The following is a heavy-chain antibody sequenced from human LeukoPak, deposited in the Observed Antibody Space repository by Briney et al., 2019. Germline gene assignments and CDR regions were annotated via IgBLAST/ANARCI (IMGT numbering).Heavy chain of an antibody. CDR3: ARDSEMVRGVITDPNFDY. V-gene: IGHV1-18*01. CDR2: ISAYNGNT. Sequence: ASVKVSCKASGYTFTSYGISWVRQAPGQGLEWMGWISAYNGNTNYAQKLQGRVTMTTGTSTSTAYMELRSLRSDDTAVYYCARDSEMVRGVITDPNFDYWGQGTLVTVSS. CDR1: GYTFTSYG. J-gene: IGHJ4*02. D-gene: IGHD3-10*01.